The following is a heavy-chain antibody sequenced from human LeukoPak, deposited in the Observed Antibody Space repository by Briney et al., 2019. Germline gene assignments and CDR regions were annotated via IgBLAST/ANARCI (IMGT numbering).Heavy chain of an antibody. CDR2: ISRTSSYI. V-gene: IGHV3-21*06. CDR3: ARDLWAVAGTDPLGSYGMDV. CDR1: GFTFSRYT. J-gene: IGHJ6*02. D-gene: IGHD6-19*01. Sequence: SGGSLRLSCAASGFTFSRYTMNWVRQAPGKGLEWVSAISRTSSYIYYADSVKGRFTISRDNAKSSLYLEMNSLGAEDAAVYYCARDLWAVAGTDPLGSYGMDVWGQGTTVTVSS.